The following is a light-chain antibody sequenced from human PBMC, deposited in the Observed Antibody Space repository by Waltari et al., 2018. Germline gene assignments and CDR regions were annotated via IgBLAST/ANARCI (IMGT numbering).Light chain of an antibody. Sequence: QSALTQPRSVSGSPGQSVTISCTGSGSDVGDYNYVSWYQQHPGKAPKVVIYDGTKRPSGVPDRFSGSRSGNSASLTISGLQAEDEADYYCCSYAGTWVFGGGTKLTVL. CDR2: DGT. V-gene: IGLV2-11*01. J-gene: IGLJ3*02. CDR3: CSYAGTWV. CDR1: GSDVGDYNY.